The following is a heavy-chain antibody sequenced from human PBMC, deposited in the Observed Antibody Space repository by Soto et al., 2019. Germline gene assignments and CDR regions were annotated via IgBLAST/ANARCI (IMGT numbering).Heavy chain of an antibody. Sequence: QVQLVQSGAEVKKPGSSVKVSCKASGGTFSSYAISWVRQAPGQGLEWMGGIIPVFGTANYAQKFQGRVTITADESTXTAYMELSSLRSEDTAVYYCARAGPTYCSGGSCYWFDPWGQGTLVTVSS. CDR2: IIPVFGTA. CDR1: GGTFSSYA. CDR3: ARAGPTYCSGGSCYWFDP. D-gene: IGHD2-15*01. J-gene: IGHJ5*02. V-gene: IGHV1-69*01.